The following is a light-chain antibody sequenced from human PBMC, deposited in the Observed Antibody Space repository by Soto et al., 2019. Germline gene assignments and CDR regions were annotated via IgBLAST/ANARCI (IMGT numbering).Light chain of an antibody. CDR1: QSVSSN. CDR2: GAS. J-gene: IGKJ4*01. CDR3: QQYGSSPLT. Sequence: EIVLTQSPGTLSLSPGERATLCCGASQSVSSNLAWYQQKPGQAPRLLIYGASSRATGIPDRFSGSGSGTDFTLTISRLEPEDFAVYYCQQYGSSPLTFGGGTKV. V-gene: IGKV3-20*01.